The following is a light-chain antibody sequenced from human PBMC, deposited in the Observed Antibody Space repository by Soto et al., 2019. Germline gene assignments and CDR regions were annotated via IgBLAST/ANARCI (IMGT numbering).Light chain of an antibody. CDR2: AAS. CDR1: QSVSNSS. J-gene: IGKJ2*01. Sequence: EIVLTQSPGTLSLSPGERATFSCRASQSVSNSSLAWYHQKPGQAPGLLLFAASRRATGIPDTFSGSGSGTDFTLTISRLEPEDFAVYYCQLYGNSPMYTFGQGTRLEIK. V-gene: IGKV3-20*01. CDR3: QLYGNSPMYT.